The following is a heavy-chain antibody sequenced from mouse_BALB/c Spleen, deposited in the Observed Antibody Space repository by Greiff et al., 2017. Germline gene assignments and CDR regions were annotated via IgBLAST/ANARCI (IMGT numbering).Heavy chain of an antibody. D-gene: IGHD1-1*01. CDR3: ARPVRNWYFDV. Sequence: EVKLMESGGGLVQPGGSLKLSCAASGFTFSSFGMHWVRQAPEKGLEWVAYISSGSSTIYYADTVKGRFTISRDNPKNTLFLQMTSLRSEDTAMYYCARPVRNWYFDVWGAGTTVTVSS. V-gene: IGHV5-17*02. CDR1: GFTFSSFG. J-gene: IGHJ1*01. CDR2: ISSGSSTI.